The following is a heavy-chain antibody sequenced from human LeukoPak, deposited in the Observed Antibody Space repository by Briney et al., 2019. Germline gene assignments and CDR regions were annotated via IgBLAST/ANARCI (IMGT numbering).Heavy chain of an antibody. CDR1: GYTSTGYY. Sequence: ASVKVSCKASGYTSTGYYMHWVRQAPGQGLEWMGRINPNSGGTNYAQKFQGRVTMTRDTSISTAYMELSRLRSDDTAVYYCARTRNYVANFDYWGQGTLVTVSS. J-gene: IGHJ4*02. D-gene: IGHD1-7*01. CDR3: ARTRNYVANFDY. CDR2: INPNSGGT. V-gene: IGHV1-2*06.